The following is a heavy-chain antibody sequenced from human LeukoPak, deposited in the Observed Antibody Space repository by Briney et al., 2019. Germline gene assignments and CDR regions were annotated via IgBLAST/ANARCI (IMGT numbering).Heavy chain of an antibody. CDR1: GDSISSSSYY. CDR3: ARGLMTTGRSNFDY. Sequence: SETLSLTCTVSGDSISSSSYYWGWIRQPPGKGLEWIGSIYYSGSTYYNPPLKSRVTISVDKSKNQFSLKLYSVTAADTAVYYCARGLMTTGRSNFDYWGQGTLVTVSS. J-gene: IGHJ4*02. D-gene: IGHD4-17*01. V-gene: IGHV4-39*07. CDR2: IYYSGST.